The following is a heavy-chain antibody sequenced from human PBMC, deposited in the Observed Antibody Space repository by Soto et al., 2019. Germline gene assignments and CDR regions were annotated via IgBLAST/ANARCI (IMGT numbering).Heavy chain of an antibody. CDR3: ASTPYSSSWYGNFDY. CDR1: GFTFSSYA. Sequence: GGSLRLSCAASGFTFSSYAMSWVRQAPGKGLEWVSAISGSGGSTYYADSVKGRFTISRDNSKNTPYPQMNSLRAEDTAVYYCASTPYSSSWYGNFDYWGQGTLVTVSS. J-gene: IGHJ4*02. CDR2: ISGSGGST. V-gene: IGHV3-23*01. D-gene: IGHD6-13*01.